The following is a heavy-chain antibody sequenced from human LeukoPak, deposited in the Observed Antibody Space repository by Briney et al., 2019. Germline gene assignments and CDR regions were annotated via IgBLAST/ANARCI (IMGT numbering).Heavy chain of an antibody. J-gene: IGHJ6*02. Sequence: GGSLRLSCAASGFTFSSYSMNLVRQAPGKGLEWVSSISSSSSYIYYADPVKGRFTISRDNAKNSLYLQMNSLRAEDTAVYYCARDTPPMDVWGQGTTVTVSS. CDR2: ISSSSSYI. CDR1: GFTFSSYS. CDR3: ARDTPPMDV. V-gene: IGHV3-21*01.